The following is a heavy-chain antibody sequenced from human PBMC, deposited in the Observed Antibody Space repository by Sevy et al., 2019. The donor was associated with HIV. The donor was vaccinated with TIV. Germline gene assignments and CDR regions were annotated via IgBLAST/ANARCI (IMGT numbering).Heavy chain of an antibody. J-gene: IGHJ3*02. CDR3: ARDFLAVTSIPSDAFDI. D-gene: IGHD2-21*02. CDR1: GYSFTGYY. CDR2: INPNTSDT. Sequence: PRASVKVSCKASGYSFTGYYMNWVRQAPGQGLEWMGWINPNTSDTTYSEKFEGRVTMTRDSSLSTAYLELRGLRSDDTAVYYCARDFLAVTSIPSDAFDIWGQGTLVTVSS. V-gene: IGHV1-2*02.